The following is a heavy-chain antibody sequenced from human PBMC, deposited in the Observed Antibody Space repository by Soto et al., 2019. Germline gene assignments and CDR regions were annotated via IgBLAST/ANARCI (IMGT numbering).Heavy chain of an antibody. J-gene: IGHJ4*02. D-gene: IGHD3-3*01. V-gene: IGHV1-18*01. CDR1: GYTFTSYG. CDR2: ISAYNGNT. CDR3: AGGYDFWSWSYYFDY. Sequence: QVQLVQSGAEVKKPGASVKVSCKASGYTFTSYGISWVRQAPGQGLEWMGWISAYNGNTNYAQKLQGRVTMTTDTSTSTGYMELRSLRSDDTAGYYCAGGYDFWSWSYYFDYWGQGTLVTVSS.